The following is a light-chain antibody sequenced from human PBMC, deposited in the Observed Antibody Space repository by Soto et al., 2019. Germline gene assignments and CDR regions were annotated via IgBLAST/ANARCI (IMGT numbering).Light chain of an antibody. CDR3: SSYAGSVV. CDR1: NDDVGAYNS. V-gene: IGLV2-11*01. J-gene: IGLJ2*01. CDR2: DVS. Sequence: QSALTQPRSVSGSPGQSVTISCTGSNDDVGAYNSVSWYQQHPGKAPKLIISDVSERPSGVPDRYSGSKSDNTASLTISGLQAEDEADYYCSSYAGSVVCGGGTQLTV.